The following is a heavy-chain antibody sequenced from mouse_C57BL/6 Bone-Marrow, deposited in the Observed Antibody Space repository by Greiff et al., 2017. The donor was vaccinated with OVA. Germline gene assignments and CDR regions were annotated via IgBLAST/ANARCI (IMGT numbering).Heavy chain of an antibody. CDR1: GYTFTSYW. V-gene: IGHV1-61*01. Sequence: VQLQQPGAELVRPGSSVKLSCKASGYTFTSYWMDWVKQRPEQGLEWIGNIYPSDSETHYNQKFKDKATLTVDTSSSTAYMQLSSLTSEDSAVYDCARLSPYHWYFDVWGTGTTVTVSS. CDR3: ARLSPYHWYFDV. J-gene: IGHJ1*03. CDR2: IYPSDSET.